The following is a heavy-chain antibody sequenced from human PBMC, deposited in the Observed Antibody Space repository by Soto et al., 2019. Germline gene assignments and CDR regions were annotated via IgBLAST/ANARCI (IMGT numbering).Heavy chain of an antibody. Sequence: ASVKVSCKASGYTFTGYYMHWVRQAPGQGIEWMGWINPNSGGTNYAQKFQGRVTMTRDTSISTAYMELSRLRSDDTAVYYGARVRLQQLPNDAFDIWGQGTTVTVSS. CDR1: GYTFTGYY. CDR3: ARVRLQQLPNDAFDI. D-gene: IGHD6-13*01. J-gene: IGHJ3*02. V-gene: IGHV1-2*02. CDR2: INPNSGGT.